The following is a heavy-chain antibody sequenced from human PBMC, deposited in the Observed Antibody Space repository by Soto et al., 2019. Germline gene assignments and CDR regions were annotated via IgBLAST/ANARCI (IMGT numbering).Heavy chain of an antibody. V-gene: IGHV4-4*07. J-gene: IGHJ4*02. D-gene: IGHD6-13*01. CDR1: GDSMTKYY. CDR3: ARTVGAADYFYF. CDR2: IYTSGST. Sequence: QVQLQESGPGLVKPSETLSLTCTVSGDSMTKYYWSWIRQPAGKGLEWIGRIYTSGSTNYNPSLKGPVTMAIDTSHNPFPLKLKSGTAAETAVDYLARTVGAADYFYFWGQGALVTVSS.